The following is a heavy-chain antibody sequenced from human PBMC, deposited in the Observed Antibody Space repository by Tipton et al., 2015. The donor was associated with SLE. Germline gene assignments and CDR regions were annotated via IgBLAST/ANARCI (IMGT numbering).Heavy chain of an antibody. CDR1: GFTFSSYG. J-gene: IGHJ6*02. CDR3: AKNIERGDNYYGMDV. D-gene: IGHD3-16*01. V-gene: IGHV3-23*03. CDR2: IYSGGST. Sequence: SLRLSCAASGFTFSSYGMSWVRQAPGKGLEWVSVIYSGGSTYYADSVKGRFTISRDNSKNTLYLQMNSLRAEDTALYYCAKNIERGDNYYGMDVWGQGTTVTVSS.